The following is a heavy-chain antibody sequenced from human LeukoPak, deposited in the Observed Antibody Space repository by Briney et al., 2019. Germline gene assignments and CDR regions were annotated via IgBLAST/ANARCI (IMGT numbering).Heavy chain of an antibody. Sequence: GGSLRLSCAASGFTFSSYAMSWVRQAPGKGLEWVSAISGSGGSTYYADSVKGRFTISRDNSKNTVYLQMNSLGAEGTAVYYCARYGGYSSGPLDSWGLGTLVSVSS. J-gene: IGHJ4*02. CDR1: GFTFSSYA. CDR3: ARYGGYSSGPLDS. CDR2: ISGSGGST. D-gene: IGHD5-18*01. V-gene: IGHV3-23*01.